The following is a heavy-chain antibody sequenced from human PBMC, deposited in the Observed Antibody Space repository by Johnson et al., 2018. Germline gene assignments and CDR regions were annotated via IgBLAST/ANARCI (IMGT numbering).Heavy chain of an antibody. Sequence: QVQLQQSGPGLMKPSETLSLTCTVSGGSISSYFWSWIRQPPGKGLEGIGYIYYTVTTNYNPSLKRRVPISVDTSKTQVSLNLRSVTAADTAVWYCARLTRTFDFTNFYGMDVWGQGTTVIVSS. CDR3: ARLTRTFDFTNFYGMDV. CDR2: IYYTVTT. D-gene: IGHD3/OR15-3a*01. CDR1: GGSISSYF. V-gene: IGHV4-59*01. J-gene: IGHJ6*02.